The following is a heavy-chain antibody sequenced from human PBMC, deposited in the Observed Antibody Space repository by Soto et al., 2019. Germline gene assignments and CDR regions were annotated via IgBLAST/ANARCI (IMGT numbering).Heavy chain of an antibody. CDR2: TYYNGNA. D-gene: IGHD3-10*01. Sequence: PSETLSLTCTVSGGSISSYYWDWLRQPPGKGLEWIGTTYYNGNAYYNPSLKSRVSMSVDTSKNQFSLKLVSVTAADTAVYYCARHFVAVVIKGWGYWGQGTLVTVPS. J-gene: IGHJ4*02. CDR1: GGSISSYY. V-gene: IGHV4-39*01. CDR3: ARHFVAVVIKGWGY.